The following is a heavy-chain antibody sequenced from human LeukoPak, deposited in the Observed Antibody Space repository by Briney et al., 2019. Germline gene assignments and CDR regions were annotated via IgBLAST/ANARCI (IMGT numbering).Heavy chain of an antibody. CDR2: MNPNSGNT. Sequence: ASVKVSCKASGYTFTSYDINWVRQATGQGLEWMGWMNPNSGNTGYAQKFQGRVTMTRNTSISTAYMELSSLRSEDTAVYYCARGTHDYYYMDVWGKGTTVTVSS. V-gene: IGHV1-8*01. J-gene: IGHJ6*03. CDR3: ARGTHDYYYMDV. CDR1: GYTFTSYD.